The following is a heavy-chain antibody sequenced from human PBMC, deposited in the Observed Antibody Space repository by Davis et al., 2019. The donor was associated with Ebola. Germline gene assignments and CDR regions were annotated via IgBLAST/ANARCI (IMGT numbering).Heavy chain of an antibody. Sequence: AASVNVSCKASGYTFTSYAMHWVRQAPGQRFEWMGWINAGNGNTKYSQKFQGRVTITRDTSASTAYMELSSLRSEDTAVYYCARVGSYDFWSGYYILLGYFDLWGRGTLVTVSS. CDR3: ARVGSYDFWSGYYILLGYFDL. CDR2: INAGNGNT. D-gene: IGHD3-3*01. J-gene: IGHJ2*01. V-gene: IGHV1-3*01. CDR1: GYTFTSYA.